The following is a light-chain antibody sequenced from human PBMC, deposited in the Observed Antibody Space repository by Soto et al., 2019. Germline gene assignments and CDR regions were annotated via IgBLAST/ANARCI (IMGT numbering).Light chain of an antibody. CDR1: SSDVGGYNY. J-gene: IGLJ1*01. CDR3: SSYTSSSTLETG. V-gene: IGLV2-14*01. Sequence: QSALTQPASVSGSPGQSITISCTGTSSDVGGYNYVSWYQQHPGKAPKLMIYEVSNRPSGVSNRFSGSKSGNTASLTISGLQAEDEADYYCSSYTSSSTLETGFGTGTKLTVL. CDR2: EVS.